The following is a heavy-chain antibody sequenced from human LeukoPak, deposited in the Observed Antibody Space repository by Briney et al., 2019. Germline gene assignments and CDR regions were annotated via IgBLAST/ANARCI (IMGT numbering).Heavy chain of an antibody. CDR3: ASHSSLGGPLAHFDS. CDR1: GFTFSRYW. V-gene: IGHV4-59*08. Sequence: GSLRLSCAASGFTFSRYWMSWIRQPPGKGLEWIGFIYYSADANYNPSLKSRVTMSVDTSKNHLSLKLNSVTAADTAVYYCASHSSLGGPLAHFDSWGQGRLVAVSS. D-gene: IGHD2-2*01. CDR2: IYYSADA. J-gene: IGHJ4*02.